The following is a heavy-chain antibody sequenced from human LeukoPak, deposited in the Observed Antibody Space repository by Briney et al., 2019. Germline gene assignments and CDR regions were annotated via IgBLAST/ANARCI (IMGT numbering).Heavy chain of an antibody. CDR1: GYTFTDYY. CDR2: INPNDGDT. J-gene: IGHJ4*02. D-gene: IGHD2-2*01. Sequence: GASVKVSCKASGYTFTDYYMHWVRQAPGQGFEWMGWINPNDGDTNYAQKFQGRVTMTTDTSTSTAYMELRSLRSDDTAVYYCARDWYCSSTSCYWAYFDYWGQGTLVTVSS. CDR3: ARDWYCSSTSCYWAYFDY. V-gene: IGHV1-2*02.